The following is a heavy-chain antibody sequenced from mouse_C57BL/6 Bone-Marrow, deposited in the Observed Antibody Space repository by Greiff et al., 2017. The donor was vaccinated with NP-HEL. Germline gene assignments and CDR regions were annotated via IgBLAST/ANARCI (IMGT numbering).Heavy chain of an antibody. CDR2: IDPANGNT. CDR1: GFNIKNTY. CDR3: ARILYYGNYFYAMDY. D-gene: IGHD2-1*01. V-gene: IGHV14-3*01. Sequence: DVQLQESVAELVRPGASVKLSCTASGFNIKNTYMHWVKQRPEQGLEWIGRIDPANGNTKYAPKFQGKATITADTSSNTAYLQLSSLTSEDTAIYYCARILYYGNYFYAMDYWGQGTSVTVSS. J-gene: IGHJ4*01.